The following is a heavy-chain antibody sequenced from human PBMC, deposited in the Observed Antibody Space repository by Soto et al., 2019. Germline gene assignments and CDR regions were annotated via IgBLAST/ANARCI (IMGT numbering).Heavy chain of an antibody. CDR2: IKYDGSEE. J-gene: IGHJ4*02. Sequence: PGGSLRLSCVVSGFSFSSVWMTWVRQAPGKGLECVANIKYDGSEEYYVDSVKGRFTISRDNAKNSFYLQMNSLRDEDSAVYYCVTDLNWQGHWGQGTLVTVSS. CDR1: GFSFSSVW. V-gene: IGHV3-7*01. CDR3: VTDLNWQGH.